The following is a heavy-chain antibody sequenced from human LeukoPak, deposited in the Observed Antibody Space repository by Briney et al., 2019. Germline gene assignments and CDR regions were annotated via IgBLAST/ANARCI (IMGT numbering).Heavy chain of an antibody. CDR3: AKEYCGGDCRAFDI. D-gene: IGHD2-21*02. Sequence: GGSLRLSCAASGFTFDDYAMHWVRQAPGKGLEWVSLISGDGGSTYYADSVKGRFTISRDNSKNSLYLQMNNLRTEDTALYYCAKEYCGGDCRAFDIWGQGTMVTVSS. J-gene: IGHJ3*02. V-gene: IGHV3-43*02. CDR1: GFTFDDYA. CDR2: ISGDGGST.